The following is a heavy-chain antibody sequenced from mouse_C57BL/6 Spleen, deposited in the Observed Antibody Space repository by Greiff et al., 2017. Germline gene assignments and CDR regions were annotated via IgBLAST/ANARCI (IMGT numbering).Heavy chain of an antibody. CDR3: ARYLSAYYSKGFAY. CDR2: INPNNGGT. D-gene: IGHD2-5*01. J-gene: IGHJ3*01. V-gene: IGHV1-26*01. CDR1: GYTFTDYY. Sequence: EVQLQQSGPELVKPGASVKISCKASGYTFTDYYMNWVKQSHGKSLEWIGDINPNNGGTSYNQKFKGKATLTVDKSSSTAYMELRSLTSEDSAVYYCARYLSAYYSKGFAYWGQGTLVTVSA.